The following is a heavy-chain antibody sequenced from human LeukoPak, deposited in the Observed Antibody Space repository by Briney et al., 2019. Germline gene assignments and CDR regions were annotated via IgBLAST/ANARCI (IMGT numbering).Heavy chain of an antibody. CDR2: VRSDGSSQ. CDR3: AKEAQGPYYYDSSGYYGL. V-gene: IGHV3-30*02. D-gene: IGHD3-22*01. Sequence: GGSLRLSCAASGFTFSNAWMSWVRQAPGKGLEWVAFVRSDGSSQSYADSVKGRFTISRDNSKNTLYLQMNSLRAEDTAVYYCAKEAQGPYYYDSSGYYGLWGQGTLVTVSS. CDR1: GFTFSNAW. J-gene: IGHJ4*02.